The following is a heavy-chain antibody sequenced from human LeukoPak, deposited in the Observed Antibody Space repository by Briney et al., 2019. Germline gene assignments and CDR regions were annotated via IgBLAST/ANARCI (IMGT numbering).Heavy chain of an antibody. J-gene: IGHJ4*02. V-gene: IGHV3-74*01. CDR1: GFTFSSYA. CDR2: IIQDGSVT. D-gene: IGHD3-16*01. Sequence: GGSLRLSCAASGFTFSSYAMSWVRQAPGKGLVWVSHIIQDGSVTSYADSVKGRFTISRDNAKNTVYLQMNNLRAEDTAVYYCATDDYRGLGYWGQGTLVTVSS. CDR3: ATDDYRGLGY.